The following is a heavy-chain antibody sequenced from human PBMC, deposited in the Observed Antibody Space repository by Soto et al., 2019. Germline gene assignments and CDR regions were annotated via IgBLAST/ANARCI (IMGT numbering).Heavy chain of an antibody. V-gene: IGHV1-46*01. CDR3: ARSRPDCSSTSCYRRWFDP. CDR1: GYTFTSYY. J-gene: IGHJ5*02. CDR2: INPSGGST. D-gene: IGHD2-2*01. Sequence: RASVKVSCKASGYTFTSYYMHWVRQAPGQGLEWMGIINPSGGSTSYAQKFQGRVTMTRDTSTSTVYMELSSLRSEDTAVYYCARSRPDCSSTSCYRRWFDPWGQGTLVTVSS.